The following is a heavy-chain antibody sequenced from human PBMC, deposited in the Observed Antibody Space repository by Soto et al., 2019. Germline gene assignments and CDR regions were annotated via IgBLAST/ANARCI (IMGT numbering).Heavy chain of an antibody. CDR1: GYSFAGYW. CDR2: IDPSDSQT. V-gene: IGHV5-10-1*01. CDR3: ARQIYDSDTGPNFQYYFDS. Sequence: XDSLTISCKGSGYSFAGYWITLVRQKPGKGLEWMGRIDPSDSQTYYSPSFRGHVTISVTKSITTVFLQWSSLRASDTAMYYCARQIYDSDTGPNFQYYFDSWGQGTPVTVSS. D-gene: IGHD3-22*01. J-gene: IGHJ4*02.